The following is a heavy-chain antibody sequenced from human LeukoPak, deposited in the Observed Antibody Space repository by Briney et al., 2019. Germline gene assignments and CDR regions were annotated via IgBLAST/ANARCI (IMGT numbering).Heavy chain of an antibody. J-gene: IGHJ3*02. CDR3: ATPRAGTAFDI. CDR1: GGSISSGGYY. Sequence: SETLSLTCTVSGGSISSGGYYWSWIRQHPGKGLEWIGYIYCSGSTYYNPSLKSRVTISVDTSKNQFSLKLSSVTAADTAVYYCATPRAGTAFDIWGQGTMVTVSS. D-gene: IGHD6-13*01. CDR2: IYCSGST. V-gene: IGHV4-31*03.